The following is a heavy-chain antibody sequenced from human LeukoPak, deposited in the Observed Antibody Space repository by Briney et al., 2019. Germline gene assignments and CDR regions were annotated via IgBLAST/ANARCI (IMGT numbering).Heavy chain of an antibody. V-gene: IGHV3-23*01. D-gene: IGHD5-18*01. CDR3: AKDSRRGYSYGPAAY. J-gene: IGHJ4*02. Sequence: GGSLRLSCAASGFTFSSYATSWVRRAPGKGLEWVSGISGSGGSTYYADSVKGRVTISRDNSKNTLYLQMNSLRAEDTAVYYCAKDSRRGYSYGPAAYWGQGTLVTVAS. CDR1: GFTFSSYA. CDR2: ISGSGGST.